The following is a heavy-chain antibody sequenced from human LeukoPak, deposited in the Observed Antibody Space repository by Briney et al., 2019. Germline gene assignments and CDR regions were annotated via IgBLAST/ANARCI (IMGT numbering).Heavy chain of an antibody. Sequence: PSETLSLTCTVSGGSISSGGYYWSWIRQPPGKGLEWIGYIYYSGSTNYNPSLKSRVTISVDTSKNQFSLKLSSVTAADTAVYYCARDLGFWYSYGRVPDAFDIWGQGTMVTVSS. D-gene: IGHD5-18*01. CDR1: GGSISSGGYY. J-gene: IGHJ3*02. V-gene: IGHV4-61*08. CDR2: IYYSGST. CDR3: ARDLGFWYSYGRVPDAFDI.